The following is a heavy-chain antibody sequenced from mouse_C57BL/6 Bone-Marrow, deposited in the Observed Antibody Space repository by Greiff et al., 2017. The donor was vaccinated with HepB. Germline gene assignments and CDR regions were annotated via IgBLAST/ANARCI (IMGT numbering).Heavy chain of an antibody. CDR1: GYTFTSYG. V-gene: IGHV1-81*01. Sequence: QVQLQQSGAELARPGASVKLSCKASGYTFTSYGISWVKQRTGQGLEWIGEIYPRSGNTYYNEKFKGKATLTADKSSTTAYMELRSLTSEDSAVYFCARQYGSSYVVLDYWGQGTTLTVSS. D-gene: IGHD1-1*01. CDR3: ARQYGSSYVVLDY. J-gene: IGHJ2*01. CDR2: IYPRSGNT.